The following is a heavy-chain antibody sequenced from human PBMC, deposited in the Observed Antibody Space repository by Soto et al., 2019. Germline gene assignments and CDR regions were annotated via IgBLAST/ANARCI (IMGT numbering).Heavy chain of an antibody. CDR2: IYHSGST. Sequence: QLQLQESGSGLVKPSQTLSLTGAVSGGSISSGGYSWSWIRQPPGNGLEWMGYIYHSGSTYYNPSLKSRVTISVDRSKAQFSLKLSSVTAADTAVYCWAAGGGLPRYYWRQGTLVSFSS. CDR1: GGSISSGGYS. J-gene: IGHJ4*02. D-gene: IGHD1-26*01. V-gene: IGHV4-30-2*01. CDR3: AAGGGLPRYY.